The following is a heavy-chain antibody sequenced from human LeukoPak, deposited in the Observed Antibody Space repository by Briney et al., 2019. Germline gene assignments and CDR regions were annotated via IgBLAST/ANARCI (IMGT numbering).Heavy chain of an antibody. CDR3: ARGLGYCSGGSCEIYYYYGMDV. J-gene: IGHJ6*02. CDR1: GYTFTSYG. CDR2: ISAYNGNT. V-gene: IGHV1-18*01. D-gene: IGHD2-15*01. Sequence: ASVKVSCKASGYTFTSYGISWVRQATGQGLEWMGWISAYNGNTNYAQKLQGRVTMTTDTSKSTAYMELRSLRSDDTAVYYCARGLGYCSGGSCEIYYYYGMDVWGQGTTVTVSS.